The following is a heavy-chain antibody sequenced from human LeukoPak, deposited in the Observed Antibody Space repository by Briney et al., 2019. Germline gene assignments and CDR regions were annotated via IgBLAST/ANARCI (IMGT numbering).Heavy chain of an antibody. J-gene: IGHJ4*02. V-gene: IGHV1-8*03. D-gene: IGHD3-22*01. CDR1: GYTFTTYD. CDR2: MNPNSGNT. Sequence: ASVKVSCKASGYTFTTYDITWVRQAPGQGLEWMGGMNPNSGNTDYAQKFQGRVTITRHSSISTAYMELRSLRSEDTGVYYCAREDYYDSGSNHCLGQGAMVTVCS. CDR3: AREDYYDSGSNHC.